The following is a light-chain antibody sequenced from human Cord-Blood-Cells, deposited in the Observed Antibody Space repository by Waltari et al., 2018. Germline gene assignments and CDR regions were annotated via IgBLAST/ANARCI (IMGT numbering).Light chain of an antibody. CDR3: QQYDNLFT. J-gene: IGKJ3*01. CDR1: QDISNY. V-gene: IGKV1-33*01. Sequence: DIQMTQSPSSLSASVGDRVTITCQASQDISNYLNWSHQKPGKAPKLLIYDASNLETGVPSRFSGSGSGTDFTFTISSLQPEDIATYYCQQYDNLFTFGPGTKVDIK. CDR2: DAS.